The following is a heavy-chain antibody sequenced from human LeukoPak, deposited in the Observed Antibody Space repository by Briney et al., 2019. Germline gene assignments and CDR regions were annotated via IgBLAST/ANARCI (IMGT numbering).Heavy chain of an antibody. J-gene: IGHJ5*02. CDR2: TIPIFGTA. V-gene: IGHV1-69*06. CDR1: GGTFSSYA. Sequence: GASVKVSCKASGGTFSSYAISWVRQAPGQGLEWMGGTIPIFGTANYAQKFQGRVTITADKSTSTAYMGLSSLRSEDTAVYYCARAPINPINWFDPWGQGTLVTVSS. CDR3: ARAPINPINWFDP.